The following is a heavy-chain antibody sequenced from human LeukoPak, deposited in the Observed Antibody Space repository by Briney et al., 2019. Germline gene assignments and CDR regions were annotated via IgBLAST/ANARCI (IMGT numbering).Heavy chain of an antibody. CDR1: GLIVSSNY. J-gene: IGHJ4*02. D-gene: IGHD1-14*01. Sequence: GGSLRLSCAASGLIVSSNYMSWVRQAPGKGLEWVSFIYSGGSTYYADSVKGRFTISRDNSKNTLYLQMNSLRAEDTAVYYCARGGILPGGVLDYWGQGTLVTVSS. CDR3: ARGGILPGGVLDY. CDR2: IYSGGST. V-gene: IGHV3-66*02.